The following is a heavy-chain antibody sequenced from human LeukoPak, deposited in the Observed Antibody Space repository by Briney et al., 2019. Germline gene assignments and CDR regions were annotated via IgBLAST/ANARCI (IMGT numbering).Heavy chain of an antibody. J-gene: IGHJ6*03. V-gene: IGHV4-59*12. Sequence: SETLSVTCTVSGDSINNYYWSWVRQPPGKGLERIGYIYYSGSTNYNPSLKSRVTISVDTSKNQYSLKLSSVTAADTAVYYCARSKRPYYYYMDVWGKGTTVTVSS. CDR3: ARSKRPYYYYMDV. CDR1: GDSINNYY. CDR2: IYYSGST.